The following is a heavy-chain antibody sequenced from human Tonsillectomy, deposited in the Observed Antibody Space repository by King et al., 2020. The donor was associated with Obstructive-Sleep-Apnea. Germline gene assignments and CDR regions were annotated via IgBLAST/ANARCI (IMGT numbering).Heavy chain of an antibody. Sequence: VQLVESGGGLVKPGGSLRLSCAASGFTFSDYYMSWIRQAPGKGLEWVSYISISGSTIYYADSVKGRFTISRDNAKNSLYLQMNSLRAEDTAVYYCARDSRIAAAGKRHGWFDPWGQGTLVTVSS. V-gene: IGHV3-11*01. J-gene: IGHJ5*02. CDR1: GFTFSDYY. CDR3: ARDSRIAAAGKRHGWFDP. CDR2: ISISGSTI. D-gene: IGHD6-13*01.